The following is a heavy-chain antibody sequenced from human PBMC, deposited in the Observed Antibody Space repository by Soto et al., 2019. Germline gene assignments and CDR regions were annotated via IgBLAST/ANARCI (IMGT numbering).Heavy chain of an antibody. CDR3: ARGENSSSWYDY. CDR2: IYHSGST. CDR1: GGSISSSNW. J-gene: IGHJ4*02. V-gene: IGHV4-4*03. Sequence: PENLLLTCAVSGGSISSSNWWSWVRQPPGKGLEWIGEIYHSGSTNYNPSLKSRVTISVDKSKNQFSLKLSSVTAADTAVYYCARGENSSSWYDYWGQGTLVTVS. D-gene: IGHD6-13*01.